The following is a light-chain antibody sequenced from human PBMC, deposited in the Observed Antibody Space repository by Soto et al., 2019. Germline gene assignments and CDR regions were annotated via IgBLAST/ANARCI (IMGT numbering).Light chain of an antibody. J-gene: IGKJ1*01. Sequence: EIVMTQSPATLSVSPGERATLSCRASQSVSSNLAWYPQTPGQAPRLLIYGASTRATGIPARFSGSGSGTEFTLNISSLQSEDFAIYFCQQYNNWPPDRTFGQGTKVEIK. CDR1: QSVSSN. CDR2: GAS. CDR3: QQYNNWPPDRT. V-gene: IGKV3-15*01.